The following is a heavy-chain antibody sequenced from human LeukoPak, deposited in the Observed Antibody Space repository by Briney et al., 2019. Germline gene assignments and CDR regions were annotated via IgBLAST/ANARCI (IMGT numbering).Heavy chain of an antibody. V-gene: IGHV1-69*13. J-gene: IGHJ6*02. D-gene: IGHD3-3*01. CDR3: ARSDDFWSGYYQPLYYYYGMDV. CDR1: GGTFSSYA. Sequence: SVKVSCKASGGTFSSYAISWVRQAPGQGLEWMGGIIPIFGTADYAQKFQGRVTITADESTSTAYMELSSLRSEDTAVYYCARSDDFWSGYYQPLYYYYGMDVWGQGTTVTVSS. CDR2: IIPIFGTA.